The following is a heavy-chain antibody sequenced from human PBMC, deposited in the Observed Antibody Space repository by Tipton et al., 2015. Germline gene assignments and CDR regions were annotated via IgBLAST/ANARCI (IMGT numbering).Heavy chain of an antibody. J-gene: IGHJ4*02. CDR1: GFTFRIYS. V-gene: IGHV3-48*03. D-gene: IGHD2-15*01. Sequence: SLRLSCAASGFTFRIYSMNWIRQAPGKGLEWLSYISSSGSNINDADSVRGRFTISRDNAKNSLYLQMSRLRAEDTAVYYCARESRFGGRGYFDHWGRGTPVTVSS. CDR3: ARESRFGGRGYFDH. CDR2: ISSSGSNI.